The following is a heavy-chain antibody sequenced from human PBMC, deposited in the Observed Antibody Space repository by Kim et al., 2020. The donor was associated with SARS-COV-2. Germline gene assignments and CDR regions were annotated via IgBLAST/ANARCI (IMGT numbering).Heavy chain of an antibody. D-gene: IGHD1-26*01. CDR3: ARDAGSGTFDV. CDR2: T. J-gene: IGHJ3*01. Sequence: TPFNPSLDSRVAISLDTSKTNVFLRLTSVTAADTAVYYCARDAGSGTFDVWGQGTMVTVSS. V-gene: IGHV4-61*03.